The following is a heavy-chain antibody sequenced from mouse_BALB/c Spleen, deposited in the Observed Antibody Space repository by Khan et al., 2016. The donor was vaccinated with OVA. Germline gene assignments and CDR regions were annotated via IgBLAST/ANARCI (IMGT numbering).Heavy chain of an antibody. Sequence: EVQLQQSGPELVKPGASVRMSCRASGYTFTDYYMKWMKQSHGKSLEWIGDINPYNGDTFYNQKFKGKATLTVDKSYSPAYMRLNSLTSEDSAVYYCARGLFDVWGAGTTVTVSS. CDR2: INPYNGDT. V-gene: IGHV1-26*01. J-gene: IGHJ1*01. CDR1: GYTFTDYY. CDR3: ARGLFDV.